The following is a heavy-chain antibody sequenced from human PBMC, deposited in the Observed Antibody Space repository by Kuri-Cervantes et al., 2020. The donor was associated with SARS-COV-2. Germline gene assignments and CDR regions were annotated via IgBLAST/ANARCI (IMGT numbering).Heavy chain of an antibody. CDR3: ARTTKDSSGYYSPVLEWPKLPQASLAFDP. D-gene: IGHD3-22*01. CDR1: GGSFSGYY. V-gene: IGHV4-34*01. J-gene: IGHJ5*02. Sequence: ESLKISCAVYGGSFSGYYWSWIRQPPGKGLEWIGEINHSGSTNYNPSLKSRVTISVDTSKNQFSLKLSSVTAADTAVYYCARTTKDSSGYYSPVLEWPKLPQASLAFDPWGQGTLVTVSS. CDR2: INHSGST.